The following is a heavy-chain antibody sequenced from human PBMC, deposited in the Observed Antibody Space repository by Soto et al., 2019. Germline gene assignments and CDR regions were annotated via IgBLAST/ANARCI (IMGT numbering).Heavy chain of an antibody. V-gene: IGHV1-8*01. CDR1: RYTFISYD. D-gene: IGHD3-22*01. CDR2: MNPKSANT. Sequence: ASVKVSCKASRYTFISYDINWVRRATGQGLEWMGWMNPKSANTGYAQNFQGRVTMTRNTSISTAYMELSSLRSEDTAVYYCARSDHYYDSSGYLGYYGLDVWGQGTTVTVSS. J-gene: IGHJ6*02. CDR3: ARSDHYYDSSGYLGYYGLDV.